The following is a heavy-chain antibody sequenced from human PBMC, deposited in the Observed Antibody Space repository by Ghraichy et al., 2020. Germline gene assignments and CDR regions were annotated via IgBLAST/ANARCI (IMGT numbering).Heavy chain of an antibody. V-gene: IGHV1-69*06. CDR3: ARQAYGGNSPRGSWYYYGMDV. D-gene: IGHD4-23*01. J-gene: IGHJ6*02. CDR2: IIPIFGTA. CDR1: GGTFSSYA. Sequence: SLKVSCKASGGTFSSYAISWVRQAPGQGLEWMGGIIPIFGTANYAQKFQGRVTITADKSTSTAYMELSSLRSEDTAVYYCARQAYGGNSPRGSWYYYGMDVWGQGTTVTVSS.